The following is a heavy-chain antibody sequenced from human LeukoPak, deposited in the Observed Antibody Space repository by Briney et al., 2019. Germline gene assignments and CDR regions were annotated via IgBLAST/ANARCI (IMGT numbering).Heavy chain of an antibody. CDR3: ARRATTERGYSYGLDY. V-gene: IGHV3-74*01. J-gene: IGHJ4*02. CDR2: IKSDGDT. Sequence: GGSLRLSCTASGFTFSSYWMHWVRQTPGQGLMWVARIKSDGDTIYADSVQSRFTISRDNARNSLYLQMNSLRAEDTAVYYCARRATTERGYSYGLDYWGQGTLVTVSS. CDR1: GFTFSSYW. D-gene: IGHD5-18*01.